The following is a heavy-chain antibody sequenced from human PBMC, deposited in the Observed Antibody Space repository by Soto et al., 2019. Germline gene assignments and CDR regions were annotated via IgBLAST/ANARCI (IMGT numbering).Heavy chain of an antibody. Sequence: SVKVSCKASGVTFSSYAISWVRQAPGQGLEWMGGIIPIFGTANYAQKFQGRVTITADKSTSTAYMELSSLRSEDTAVYYCAGITMVRGVLRDYYYGMDVWGQGTTVTVSS. V-gene: IGHV1-69*06. J-gene: IGHJ6*02. CDR3: AGITMVRGVLRDYYYGMDV. CDR2: IIPIFGTA. CDR1: GVTFSSYA. D-gene: IGHD3-10*01.